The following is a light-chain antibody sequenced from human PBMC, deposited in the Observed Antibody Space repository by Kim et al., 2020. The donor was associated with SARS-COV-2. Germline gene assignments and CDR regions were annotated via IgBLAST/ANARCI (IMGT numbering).Light chain of an antibody. J-gene: IGKJ1*01. CDR3: QQTYSLPWT. V-gene: IGKV1-39*01. CDR1: APFNSY. CDR2: TAS. Sequence: ASVGDRVTITCRASAPFNSYVNGYQQRQGRSPHLLIYTASNLYDGVPSRFSGSASGTAFALTISSLQPADFATYYCQQTYSLPWTFGQGTKVDIK.